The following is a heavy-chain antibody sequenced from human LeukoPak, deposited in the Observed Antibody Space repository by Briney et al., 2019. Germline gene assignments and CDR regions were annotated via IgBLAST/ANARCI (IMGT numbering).Heavy chain of an antibody. J-gene: IGHJ4*02. CDR3: ARDNPGYFDILTGYGFSFDY. D-gene: IGHD3-9*01. Sequence: GSLRLSCAASGFTFSAHWMSWVRQAPGKGLEWLANIKQDGSEKYYVDSVKGRFTISRDNAKNSLYLQMNSLRAEDTAVYYCARDNPGYFDILTGYGFSFDYWGQGTLVTVSS. V-gene: IGHV3-7*01. CDR1: GFTFSAHW. CDR2: IKQDGSEK.